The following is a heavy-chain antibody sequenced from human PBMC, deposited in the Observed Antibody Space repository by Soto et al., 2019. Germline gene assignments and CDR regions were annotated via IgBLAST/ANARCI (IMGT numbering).Heavy chain of an antibody. D-gene: IGHD3-10*01. Sequence: QVQLVESGGGVVQPGRSLRLSCAASGFTFSSYGMHWVRQAPGKGLEWVAVIWYDGSNKYYADSVKGRFTISRDNSKNTLELQMNSLRAEDTAVYYGARESGDMSVDIWGQGTMVTVSS. V-gene: IGHV3-33*01. CDR2: IWYDGSNK. CDR3: ARESGDMSVDI. J-gene: IGHJ3*02. CDR1: GFTFSSYG.